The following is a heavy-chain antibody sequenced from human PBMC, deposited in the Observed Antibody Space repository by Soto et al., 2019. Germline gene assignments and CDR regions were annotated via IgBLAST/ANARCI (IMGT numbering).Heavy chain of an antibody. CDR2: VYYSGTT. D-gene: IGHD4-17*01. CDR1: GGSVSDKTYY. CDR3: ARTTAVPNSLRSRYFFDY. V-gene: IGHV4-61*01. Sequence: SETLSLTCSVSGGSVSDKTYYWSWIRQPPGKRLEWIGYVYYSGTTNYNPSLKSRVTISVDLSKNQFSLRLSSVATADTALYYCARTTAVPNSLRSRYFFDYWGQGTLVTVSS. J-gene: IGHJ4*02.